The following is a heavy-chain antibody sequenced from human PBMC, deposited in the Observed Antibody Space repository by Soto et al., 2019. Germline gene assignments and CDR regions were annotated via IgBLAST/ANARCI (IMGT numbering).Heavy chain of an antibody. CDR3: ARVDFWSGYYFGPSHMDV. Sequence: GSLRLSCAASGFTFSDYYMSWIRQAPGKGLEWVSYISSSGSTIYYADSVKGRFTISRDNAKNSLYLQMNSLRAEDTAVYYCARVDFWSGYYFGPSHMDVRGKGTTVTVSS. V-gene: IGHV3-11*01. J-gene: IGHJ6*03. D-gene: IGHD3-3*01. CDR1: GFTFSDYY. CDR2: ISSSGSTI.